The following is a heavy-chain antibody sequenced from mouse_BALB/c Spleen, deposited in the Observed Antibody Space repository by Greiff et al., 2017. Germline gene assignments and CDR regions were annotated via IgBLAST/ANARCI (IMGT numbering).Heavy chain of an antibody. V-gene: IGHV1S81*02. CDR2: INPSNGGT. CDR1: GYTFTSYY. J-gene: IGHJ4*01. Sequence: QVQLQQPGAELVKPGASVKLSCKASGYTFTSYYMYWVKQRPGQGLEWIGGINPSNGGTNFNEKFKSKATLTVDKSSSTAYMQLSSLTSEDSAVYYCTRSKDYRYDDYYAMDYWGQGTSVTVSS. D-gene: IGHD2-14*01. CDR3: TRSKDYRYDDYYAMDY.